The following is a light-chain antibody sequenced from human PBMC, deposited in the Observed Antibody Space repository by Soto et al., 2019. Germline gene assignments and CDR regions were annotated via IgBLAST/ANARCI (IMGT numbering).Light chain of an antibody. Sequence: DIQMTQSPSSVSASVGDRVTITCRASQAISTWLAWYQQKPGKAPKLLIYAASNLQTGVPSRFSGSGSGTDFTLTISSLQPEDFATYYCHHANSFPRTFGQGTKVEIK. CDR3: HHANSFPRT. J-gene: IGKJ1*01. CDR2: AAS. CDR1: QAISTW. V-gene: IGKV1D-12*01.